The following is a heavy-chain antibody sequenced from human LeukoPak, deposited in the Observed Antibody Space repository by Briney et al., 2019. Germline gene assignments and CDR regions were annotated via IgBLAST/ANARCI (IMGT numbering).Heavy chain of an antibody. CDR1: GFTFSSYF. Sequence: GGSLRLSCAVSGFTFSSYFMSWVHQAPGKGLEWVSGISNNGGSTYYADSVKGRFTISRDNSKNTLYLQINSLSAEDTAVYYCAKIRPSSVNYWGQGTLVTVSS. CDR2: ISNNGGST. D-gene: IGHD3-3*01. J-gene: IGHJ4*02. V-gene: IGHV3-23*01. CDR3: AKIRPSSVNY.